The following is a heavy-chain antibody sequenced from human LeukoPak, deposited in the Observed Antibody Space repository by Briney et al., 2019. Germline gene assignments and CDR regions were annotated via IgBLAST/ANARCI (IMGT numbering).Heavy chain of an antibody. J-gene: IGHJ3*02. CDR1: GFTFSSYW. CDR3: TKYQLPDDAFDI. CDR2: IRSKAYGGTT. V-gene: IGHV3-49*04. Sequence: GGSLRLSCAASGFTFSSYWMSWVRQAPGKGLEWVGFIRSKAYGGTTEYAASVKGRFTISRDDSKSIAYLQMNSLKTEDTAVYYCTKYQLPDDAFDIWGQGTMVTVSS. D-gene: IGHD2-2*01.